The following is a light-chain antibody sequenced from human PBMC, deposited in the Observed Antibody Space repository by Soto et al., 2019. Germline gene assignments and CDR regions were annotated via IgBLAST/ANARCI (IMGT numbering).Light chain of an antibody. CDR1: QNVGNHY. Sequence: ETVLTQSPGTLSLSPGERATLSCRASQNVGNHYIAWYQQKPGQAPRLLIHTASTWATGIPDRFSGSGSGTDFTLTIARREPEDFAVYYCQQYASSPLTLGQGTKVEIK. J-gene: IGKJ2*01. V-gene: IGKV3-20*01. CDR3: QQYASSPLT. CDR2: TAS.